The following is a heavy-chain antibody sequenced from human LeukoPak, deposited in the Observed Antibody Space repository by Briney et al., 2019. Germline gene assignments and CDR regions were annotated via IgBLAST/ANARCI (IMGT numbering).Heavy chain of an antibody. CDR1: GFTFSDYY. Sequence: AGGSLRLSCAASGFTFSDYYIGWIRQAPGKGLEWISYISDSASYTYYSDSVKGRFTISRDNAKNSLCLQMNSLRAEDTAVYYCARVGQFSCDYWGQGTLVTVSS. V-gene: IGHV3-11*01. CDR2: ISDSASYT. D-gene: IGHD3-10*01. CDR3: ARVGQFSCDY. J-gene: IGHJ4*02.